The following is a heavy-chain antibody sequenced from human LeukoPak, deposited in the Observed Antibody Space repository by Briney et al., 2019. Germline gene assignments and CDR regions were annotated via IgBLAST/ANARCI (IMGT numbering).Heavy chain of an antibody. CDR2: IYTSGST. CDR1: GGSISSYY. D-gene: IGHD6-19*01. CDR3: ARDRGQQWSDWFDP. J-gene: IGHJ5*02. Sequence: SETLSLTCTVSGGSISSYYWSWIRQPAGKGLEWIGRIYTSGSTNYNPSLESRVTMSVDTSKNQFSLKLSSVTAADTAVYYCARDRGQQWSDWFDPWGQGTLVTVSS. V-gene: IGHV4-4*07.